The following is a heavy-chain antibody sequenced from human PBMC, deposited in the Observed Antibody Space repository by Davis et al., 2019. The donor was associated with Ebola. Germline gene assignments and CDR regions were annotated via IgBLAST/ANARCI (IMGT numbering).Heavy chain of an antibody. CDR2: ISGFNTNT. CDR3: ARAPNYDVLTGTSSYYFDY. D-gene: IGHD3-9*01. V-gene: IGHV1-18*04. CDR1: GYTFTSYG. Sequence: VSVKVSCKSSGYTFTSYGLVWVRQAPGLGLEWMGWISGFNTNTNFAQKFQGRVTVSKDTSTNTAYMDLRSLTSDGTAIYYCARAPNYDVLTGTSSYYFDYWGQGTLVTVSS. J-gene: IGHJ4*02.